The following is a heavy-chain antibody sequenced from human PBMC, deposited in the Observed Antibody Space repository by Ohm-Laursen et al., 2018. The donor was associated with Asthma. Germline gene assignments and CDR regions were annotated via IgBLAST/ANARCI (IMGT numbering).Heavy chain of an antibody. CDR2: IIPILRTA. D-gene: IGHD3-22*01. J-gene: IGHJ6*02. CDR3: ARGRYDSSDYDLYGLDV. CDR1: GGTFSSYA. Sequence: SVKVSCKASGGTFSSYAISWVRQAPGQGFEWMGGIIPILRTANYAQNFRGRVTITADESTSTAYMDLSSLRSEDTAVYYCARGRYDSSDYDLYGLDVWGQGTTVTVSS. V-gene: IGHV1-69*13.